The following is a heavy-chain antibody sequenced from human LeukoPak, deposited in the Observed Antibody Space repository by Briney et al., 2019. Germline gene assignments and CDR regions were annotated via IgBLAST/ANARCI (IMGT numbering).Heavy chain of an antibody. Sequence: ASVNVSYKASGGTFSSYAISWVRQAPGQGLEWMGGIIPIFGTANYAQKFQGRVTITADESTSTAYMELSSLRSEDTAVYYCARGTTGTTGAFDIWGQGTMVTVSS. J-gene: IGHJ3*02. CDR2: IIPIFGTA. D-gene: IGHD1-1*01. CDR1: GGTFSSYA. V-gene: IGHV1-69*13. CDR3: ARGTTGTTGAFDI.